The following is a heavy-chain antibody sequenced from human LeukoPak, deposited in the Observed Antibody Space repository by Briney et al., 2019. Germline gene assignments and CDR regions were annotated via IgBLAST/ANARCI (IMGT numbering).Heavy chain of an antibody. CDR3: VSVTVAVACDFDY. CDR2: ISSNGGST. D-gene: IGHD2-15*01. Sequence: PGGSLRLSCSASGFTFSSYAMHWVRQAPGKGLEYVSAISSNGGSTYYADSGKGRFTISRDNSKNTLYLQMSSLRTDYAALYYCVSVTVAVACDFDYWRQGTLVTVS. CDR1: GFTFSSYA. V-gene: IGHV3-64D*06. J-gene: IGHJ4*02.